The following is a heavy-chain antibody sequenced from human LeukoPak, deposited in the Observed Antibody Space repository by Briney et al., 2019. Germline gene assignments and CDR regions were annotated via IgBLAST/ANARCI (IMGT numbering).Heavy chain of an antibody. Sequence: SETLSLTCTVSGGSISNYYWSWIRQPAGKGLEWIGRIYTSGSTNYNPSLKSRVTMSVDTSKNQFSLKLSSVTAADTAVYYCARDHRVITMMVDPLYYYYMDVWSKGTTVTVSS. CDR1: GGSISNYY. J-gene: IGHJ6*03. D-gene: IGHD3-22*01. V-gene: IGHV4-4*07. CDR3: ARDHRVITMMVDPLYYYYMDV. CDR2: IYTSGST.